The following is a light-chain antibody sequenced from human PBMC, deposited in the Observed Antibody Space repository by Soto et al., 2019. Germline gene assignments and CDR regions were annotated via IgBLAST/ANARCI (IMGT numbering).Light chain of an antibody. CDR1: QNINNY. V-gene: IGKV1-39*01. Sequence: DSQMAQSPSSLSASVGDRVTITCRASQNINNYLNWYQQKPGKAPKLLIYLASTLETGVPSRFSASGSETDFSLTISRLQPEDIATYYCQQTFSSVWTFGRGTNVEIK. J-gene: IGKJ1*01. CDR2: LAS. CDR3: QQTFSSVWT.